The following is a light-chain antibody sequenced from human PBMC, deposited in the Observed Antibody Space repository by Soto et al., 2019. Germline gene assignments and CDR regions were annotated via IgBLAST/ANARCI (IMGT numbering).Light chain of an antibody. CDR1: QSISEY. CDR3: QQSFINPWT. CDR2: AAS. J-gene: IGKJ1*01. Sequence: DIQMTQSPSSLPASLGDRVTITCRARQSISEYLNWYQQKPGKAPNLLISAASSLQSGVPSRFSGTGSETDFTLTISSLQPEDVETYYCQQSFINPWTFGQGTKVDIK. V-gene: IGKV1-39*01.